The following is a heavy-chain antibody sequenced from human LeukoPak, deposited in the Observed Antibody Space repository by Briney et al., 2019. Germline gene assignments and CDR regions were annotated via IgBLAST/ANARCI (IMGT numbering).Heavy chain of an antibody. CDR3: AIQEGGYCSSTSCYGGHY. D-gene: IGHD2-2*01. V-gene: IGHV1-69*05. Sequence: ASVKVSCKASGGTFSSYAISWVRQAPGQGLEWMGGIIPIFGTANYAQKFQGRVTITTDESTSTAYMELSSLRSEDTAVYYCAIQEGGYCSSTSCYGGHYWGQGTLVTVSS. CDR1: GGTFSSYA. J-gene: IGHJ4*02. CDR2: IIPIFGTA.